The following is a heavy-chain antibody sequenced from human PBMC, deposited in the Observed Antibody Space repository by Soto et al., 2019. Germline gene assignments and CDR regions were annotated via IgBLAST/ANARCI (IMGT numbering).Heavy chain of an antibody. V-gene: IGHV4-31*03. J-gene: IGHJ4*02. Sequence: QLPLQEPGPGLVQPFQTLSLTCSVSGGSITSGGYYWSWIRQVPGKGLEWIGNIYYTGTNYYNAALKSRLTISVDTSKSQFSLNLSSVTAADTAVYFCARETTTVTTFDSWGQGTQVTVSS. CDR1: GGSITSGGYY. CDR3: ARETTTVTTFDS. CDR2: IYYTGTN. D-gene: IGHD4-17*01.